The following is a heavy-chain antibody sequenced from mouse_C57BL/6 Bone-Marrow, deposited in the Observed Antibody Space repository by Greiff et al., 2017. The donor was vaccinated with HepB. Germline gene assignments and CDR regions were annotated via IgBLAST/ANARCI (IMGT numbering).Heavy chain of an antibody. D-gene: IGHD1-1*01. CDR2: IDPEDGDT. V-gene: IGHV14-1*01. J-gene: IGHJ3*01. Sequence: VQLQQSGAELVRPGASVKLSCTASGFNIKDYYMHWVKQRPEQGLEWIGRIDPEDGDTEYAPKFQGKATMTADTSSNTAYLHLSSLTSEDTAVYSCTPLLLPPFAYWGQGTLVTVSA. CDR3: TPLLLPPFAY. CDR1: GFNIKDYY.